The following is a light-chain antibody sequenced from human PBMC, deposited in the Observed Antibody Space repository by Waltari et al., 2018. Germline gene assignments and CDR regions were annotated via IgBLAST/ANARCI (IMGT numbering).Light chain of an antibody. CDR2: DVR. CDR1: NSNIGTYSL. V-gene: IGLV2-23*02. Sequence: QSALTQPASVSGSPGQSITISCTGSNSNIGTYSLVPWFQHRPGQAPHLLIYDVRQRPSGVSVRFSGSKSGKTASLTISGLQAEDEADYYCCSYAGSVPYVFGTGTTVTVL. J-gene: IGLJ1*01. CDR3: CSYAGSVPYV.